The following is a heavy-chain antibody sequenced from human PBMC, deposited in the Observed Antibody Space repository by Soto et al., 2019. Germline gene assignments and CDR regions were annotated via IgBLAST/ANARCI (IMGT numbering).Heavy chain of an antibody. CDR2: IIAILGKA. D-gene: IGHD3-22*01. CDR1: GGTFSSYA. CDR3: ARERGGAIIVGVTGTFDV. J-gene: IGHJ3*01. Sequence: QVQLVRSGAEVKKPGSSVKVSCKASGGTFSSYAISWVRQAPGQGLEWMGGIIAILGKANYAEKFQGRVTITADESTSTAYMELGSLGSEDTAVYYCARERGGAIIVGVTGTFDVWGQGTLVTVSS. V-gene: IGHV1-69*01.